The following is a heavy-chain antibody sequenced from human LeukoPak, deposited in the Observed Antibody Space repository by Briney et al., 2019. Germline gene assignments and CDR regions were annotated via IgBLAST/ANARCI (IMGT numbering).Heavy chain of an antibody. D-gene: IGHD1-14*01. CDR3: AKPAKTDYADY. Sequence: SVKVSCKASGGTFSDYALNWVRQAPGQGLEWMGVFIPVLGTANSTQNFQDRVTITADISTNTVYMELSSLRAEDTALYYCAKPAKTDYADYWGQGTLVTVSS. V-gene: IGHV1-69*10. CDR1: GGTFSDYA. CDR2: FIPVLGTA. J-gene: IGHJ4*02.